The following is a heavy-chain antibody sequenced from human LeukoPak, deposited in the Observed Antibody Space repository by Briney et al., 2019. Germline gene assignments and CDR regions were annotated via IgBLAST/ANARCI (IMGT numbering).Heavy chain of an antibody. CDR2: IYSGGST. CDR1: GFTVSSNY. V-gene: IGHV3-53*01. D-gene: IGHD4/OR15-4a*01. J-gene: IGHJ3*02. Sequence: GGSLRLSCAASGFTVSSNYMSWVHQAPGKGLEWVSVIYSGGSTYYADSVKGRFTISRDNSKNTLYLQMNSLRAEDTAVYYCARVLSDAFDIWGQGTMVTVSS. CDR3: ARVLSDAFDI.